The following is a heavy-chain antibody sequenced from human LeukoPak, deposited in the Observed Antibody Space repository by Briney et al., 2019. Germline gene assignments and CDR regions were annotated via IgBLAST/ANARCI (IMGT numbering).Heavy chain of an antibody. Sequence: GGSLRLSCAASGFTFRNAWMSWVRQAPGKGLEWVCRIKNKADGGTKDYAAPVKGTFTILKDDSKNTLYLQMNSLRTEDTAVYYCSPLGGSRYHDYWSFDLSGRGTLVTVSS. J-gene: IGHJ2*01. CDR3: SPLGGSRYHDYWSFDL. V-gene: IGHV3-15*01. CDR2: IKNKADGGTK. D-gene: IGHD3-22*01. CDR1: GFTFRNAW.